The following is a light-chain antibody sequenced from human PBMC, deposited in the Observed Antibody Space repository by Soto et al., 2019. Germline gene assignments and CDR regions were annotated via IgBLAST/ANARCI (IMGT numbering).Light chain of an antibody. CDR1: QSVLYSSNNQNY. CDR2: WAS. Sequence: DIVMTQSPDSLAVSLGERATINCKSSQSVLYSSNNQNYLAWYQQKPGQPPKLLIYWASIRESGVPDRFSGSGSGTDFTLTISSLQAEDVEVYYCQQYYSSPLTFGGGTKVEIK. V-gene: IGKV4-1*01. J-gene: IGKJ4*01. CDR3: QQYYSSPLT.